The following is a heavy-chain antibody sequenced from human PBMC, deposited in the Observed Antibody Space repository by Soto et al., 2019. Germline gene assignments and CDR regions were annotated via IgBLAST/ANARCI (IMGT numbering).Heavy chain of an antibody. CDR1: GFTFGNYW. D-gene: IGHD2-15*01. Sequence: EVQLVESGGGLVQPGGSLRLSCAASGFTFGNYWMTWVRQAPGKGLEWVANIKGDGSAKSYLDSVRGRFTVSRDNAENSVFLKKNILRAEDTARCYGARIVSRGRSGCYVDDFDNWGQGTMVTVS. J-gene: IGHJ3*02. CDR2: IKGDGSAK. CDR3: ARIVSRGRSGCYVDDFDN. V-gene: IGHV3-7*02.